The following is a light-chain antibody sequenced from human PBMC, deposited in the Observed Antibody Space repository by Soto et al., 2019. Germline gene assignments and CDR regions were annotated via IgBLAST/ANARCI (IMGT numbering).Light chain of an antibody. J-gene: IGLJ3*02. CDR1: SSDIGGYNY. V-gene: IGLV2-14*03. CDR3: SSYTSTNTLV. Sequence: QSVLSQPASVSGSPGQSITISCTGTSSDIGGYNYVSWYQQHPGTAPKLMIYDVINRPSGVSSRFSGSKSGNTASLTISGLQAEDEADYYCSSYTSTNTLVFGGGTKLTVL. CDR2: DVI.